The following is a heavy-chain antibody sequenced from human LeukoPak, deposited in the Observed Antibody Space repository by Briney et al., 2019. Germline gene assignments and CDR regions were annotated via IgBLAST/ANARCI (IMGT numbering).Heavy chain of an antibody. CDR2: INHSGST. CDR3: ARGGWAARYCSSTSCRTPPNKKTFMDV. D-gene: IGHD2-2*01. CDR1: GGSFSGYY. V-gene: IGHV4-34*01. Sequence: SETLSLTCAVYGGSFSGYYWSWIRQPPGKGLEWIGEINHSGSTNYNPSPKSRVTISVDTSKNQFSLKLSSVTAADTAVYYCARGGWAARYCSSTSCRTPPNKKTFMDVWGKGTTVTVSS. J-gene: IGHJ6*03.